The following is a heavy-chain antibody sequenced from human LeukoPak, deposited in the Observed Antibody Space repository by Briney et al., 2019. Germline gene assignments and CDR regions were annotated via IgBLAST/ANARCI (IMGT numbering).Heavy chain of an antibody. CDR1: GFTFSSYS. V-gene: IGHV3-48*04. CDR2: ISSSSSTI. CDR3: ARGRSGYCGGDCYSGAFDY. D-gene: IGHD2-21*02. Sequence: GSLRLSCAASGFTFSSYSMNWVRQAPGKGLEWVSYISSSSSTIYYADSVKGRFTVSRDNAKNSLYLQMNSLRAEDTAVYYCARGRSGYCGGDCYSGAFDYWGQGTLVTVSS. J-gene: IGHJ4*02.